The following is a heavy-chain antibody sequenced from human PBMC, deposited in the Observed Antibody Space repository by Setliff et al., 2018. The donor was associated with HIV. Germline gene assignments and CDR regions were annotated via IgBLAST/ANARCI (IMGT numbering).Heavy chain of an antibody. V-gene: IGHV3-30*01. CDR3: ANEGAAGDDAFDI. D-gene: IGHD6-13*01. Sequence: PGGSLRLSCAASGFIFSSYAMHWVRQAPGKGLEWVAVIWYDGSNKYYADSVKGRFTISRDNSKNTLYLQMNSLRAEDTAVYYCANEGAAGDDAFDIWGQGTMVTVSS. J-gene: IGHJ3*02. CDR1: GFIFSSYA. CDR2: IWYDGSNK.